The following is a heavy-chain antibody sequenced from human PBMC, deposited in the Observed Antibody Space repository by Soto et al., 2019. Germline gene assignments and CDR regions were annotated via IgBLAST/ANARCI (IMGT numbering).Heavy chain of an antibody. Sequence: SVKVSCKASGGTFSSYAISWVRQAPGQGLEWMGGIIPIFGTANYAQKFQGRVTITADESTSTAYMELSSLRSEDTAVYYCARGDSGYDYLYFDYWGQGTLVTVSS. CDR3: ARGDSGYDYLYFDY. D-gene: IGHD5-12*01. CDR2: IIPIFGTA. J-gene: IGHJ4*02. CDR1: GGTFSSYA. V-gene: IGHV1-69*13.